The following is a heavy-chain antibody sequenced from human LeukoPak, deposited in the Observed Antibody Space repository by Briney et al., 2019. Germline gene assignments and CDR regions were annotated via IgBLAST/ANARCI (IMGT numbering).Heavy chain of an antibody. D-gene: IGHD2-21*01. Sequence: VASVKVSCKASGGTFSSYAISWVRQAPGQGLEWMGGIIPIFGTANYAQKFQGRVTITTDESTCTAYMELSSLRSEDTAVYYCARAGSYCGGDCYLGDYWGQGTLVTVSS. CDR2: IIPIFGTA. CDR1: GGTFSSYA. CDR3: ARAGSYCGGDCYLGDY. J-gene: IGHJ4*02. V-gene: IGHV1-69*05.